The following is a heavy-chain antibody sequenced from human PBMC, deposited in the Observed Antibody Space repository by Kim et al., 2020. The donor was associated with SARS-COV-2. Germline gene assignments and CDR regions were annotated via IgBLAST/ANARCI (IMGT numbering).Heavy chain of an antibody. CDR2: ISAYNGNT. J-gene: IGHJ6*02. V-gene: IGHV1-18*01. CDR3: ARELPRGVWRGYYYGMDV. D-gene: IGHD2-8*01. CDR1: GYTFTSYG. Sequence: ASVKVSCKASGYTFTSYGISWVRQAPGQGLEWMGWISAYNGNTNYAQKLQGRVTMTTDTSTSTAYMELRSLRSDDTAVYYCARELPRGVWRGYYYGMDVWGQGTTVTVSS.